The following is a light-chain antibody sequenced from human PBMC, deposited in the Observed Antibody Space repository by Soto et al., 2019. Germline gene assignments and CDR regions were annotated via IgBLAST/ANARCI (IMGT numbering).Light chain of an antibody. V-gene: IGLV1-44*01. CDR1: SSNIGSNT. CDR3: AAWDDSLNGVV. CDR2: SNN. Sequence: QLVLTQPPSASGTPGQRVTISCSGSSSNIGSNTVNWYQQLPGTAPKVLIYSNNERPSGVPHRFSGSKTGTSASLAISGLQSEDEADYHCAAWDDSLNGVVFGGGTKLTVL. J-gene: IGLJ2*01.